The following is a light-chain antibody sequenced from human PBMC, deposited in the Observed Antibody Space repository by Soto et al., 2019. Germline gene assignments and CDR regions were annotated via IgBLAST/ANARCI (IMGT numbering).Light chain of an antibody. J-gene: IGKJ3*01. V-gene: IGKV3-11*01. CDR1: QIVSSY. CDR3: QQRSNWPPVFT. CDR2: DAS. Sequence: EIVLTQSPATLSLSPGERATLSCRASQIVSSYLAWYQQKPGQAPRLLIYDASSRATGIPARFSGSGSGTDFTLAIRSLEPEDFAVDFCQQRSNWPPVFTFGPGTKVDIK.